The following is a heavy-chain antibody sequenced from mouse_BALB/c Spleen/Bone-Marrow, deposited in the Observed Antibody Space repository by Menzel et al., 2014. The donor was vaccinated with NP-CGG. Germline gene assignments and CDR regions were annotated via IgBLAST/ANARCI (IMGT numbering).Heavy chain of an antibody. J-gene: IGHJ4*01. D-gene: IGHD2-3*01. Sequence: VQLQQSGPELGKPGASVKMSCKASGYTFSSYVIHWMKQKPGQGLEWIGYINPYNDGTKYNEKFKGKATLTSDKSSSTAYIGLSSLTSEDSAVYYCAREADGYYVGAMDYWGQGTSVTVSS. CDR2: INPYNDGT. CDR3: AREADGYYVGAMDY. CDR1: GYTFSSYV. V-gene: IGHV1-14*01.